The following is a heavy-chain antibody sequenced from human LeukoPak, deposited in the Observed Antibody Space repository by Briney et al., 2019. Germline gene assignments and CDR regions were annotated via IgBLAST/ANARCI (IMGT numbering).Heavy chain of an antibody. CDR2: IYYSGST. J-gene: IGHJ4*02. Sequence: PSETLSLTCTVSGGSISSYYWSRIRQPPGKGLEWIGYIYYSGSTNYNPSLKSRVTISVDTSKNQFSLKLSSVTAADTAVYYCARNYGSGSYRYWGQGTLVTVSS. D-gene: IGHD3-10*01. V-gene: IGHV4-59*08. CDR1: GGSISSYY. CDR3: ARNYGSGSYRY.